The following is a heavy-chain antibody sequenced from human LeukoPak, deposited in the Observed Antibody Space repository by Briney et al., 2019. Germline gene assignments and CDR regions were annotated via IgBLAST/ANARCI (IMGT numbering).Heavy chain of an antibody. J-gene: IGHJ4*02. D-gene: IGHD3-10*01. CDR2: ISGSGGST. Sequence: GGSLRLSCAASGFTFSSYAMSWVRQAPGKGLNGFSAISGSGGSTYYADSVKGRFTISRDNSKNTLYLQMNSLRAEDTAVYYCAKDSVRGVIRGPFDYWGQGTLVTVSS. CDR3: AKDSVRGVIRGPFDY. V-gene: IGHV3-23*01. CDR1: GFTFSSYA.